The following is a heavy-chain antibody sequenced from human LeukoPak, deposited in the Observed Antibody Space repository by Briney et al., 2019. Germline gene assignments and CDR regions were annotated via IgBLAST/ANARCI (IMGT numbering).Heavy chain of an antibody. Sequence: SETLSLTCTVSGGSISSSSYYWGWIRQPPGKGLEWIGSIYYSGSTYYNPSLKSRVTISVDTSKNQFSLKLSSVTAADTAVYYCARQDGDYPFDYWGQGTLVTVSS. CDR2: IYYSGST. J-gene: IGHJ4*02. D-gene: IGHD4-17*01. V-gene: IGHV4-39*01. CDR3: ARQDGDYPFDY. CDR1: GGSISSSSYY.